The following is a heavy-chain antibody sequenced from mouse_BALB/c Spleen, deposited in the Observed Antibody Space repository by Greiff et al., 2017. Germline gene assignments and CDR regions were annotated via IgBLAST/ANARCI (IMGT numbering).Heavy chain of an antibody. D-gene: IGHD1-1*01. Sequence: VQLQQSGPGLVKPSQSLSLTCTVTGYSITSDYAWNWIRQFPGNKLEWMGYISYSGSTSYNPSLKSRISITRDTSKNQFFLQLNSVTTEDTATYYCALITTVVAEDYWGQGTSVTVSS. J-gene: IGHJ4*01. V-gene: IGHV3-2*02. CDR2: ISYSGST. CDR1: GYSITSDYA. CDR3: ALITTVVAEDY.